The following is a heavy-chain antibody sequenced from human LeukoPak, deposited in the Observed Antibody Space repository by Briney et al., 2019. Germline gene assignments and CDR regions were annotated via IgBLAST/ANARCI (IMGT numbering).Heavy chain of an antibody. V-gene: IGHV3-33*06. J-gene: IGHJ4*02. D-gene: IGHD6-19*01. CDR3: AKSPVYSSGWYLDY. Sequence: GSLRLSCAASGFTFSSYGMHWVRQAPGKGLEWVAVIWYDGSNKYYADSVKGRFTISRDNSKNTLYLQMNSLRAEDTAVYYCAKSPVYSSGWYLDYWGQGTLVTVSS. CDR1: GFTFSSYG. CDR2: IWYDGSNK.